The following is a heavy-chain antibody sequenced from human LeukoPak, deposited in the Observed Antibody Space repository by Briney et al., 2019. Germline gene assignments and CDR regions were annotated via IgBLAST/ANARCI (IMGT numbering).Heavy chain of an antibody. V-gene: IGHV3-23*01. CDR2: ISGSGGST. Sequence: LSGGSLRLSCAASGFTFSGYAMSWVRQAPGKGLEWVSAISGSGGSTYYADSVKGRFTISRDNAKNTPYLQMNSLRAEDTAVYYCAKDTTYSGSYFFYWGQGTLVTVSS. D-gene: IGHD1-26*01. J-gene: IGHJ4*02. CDR1: GFTFSGYA. CDR3: AKDTTYSGSYFFY.